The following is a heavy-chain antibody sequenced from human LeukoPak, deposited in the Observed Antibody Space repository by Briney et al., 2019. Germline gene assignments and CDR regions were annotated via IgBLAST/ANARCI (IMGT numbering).Heavy chain of an antibody. D-gene: IGHD2-15*01. Sequence: GGSLRLSCAASGFTFSTSWMSWVRQAPGKGLEWVANIRQDGSDKYYVDSVKGRFTMSRDNAKNSLYLQMNSLRVEDTAVYYCARGDPHKDIVVVVAATTCDYWGQGTLVTVSS. V-gene: IGHV3-7*01. CDR2: IRQDGSDK. CDR3: ARGDPHKDIVVVVAATTCDY. CDR1: GFTFSTSW. J-gene: IGHJ4*02.